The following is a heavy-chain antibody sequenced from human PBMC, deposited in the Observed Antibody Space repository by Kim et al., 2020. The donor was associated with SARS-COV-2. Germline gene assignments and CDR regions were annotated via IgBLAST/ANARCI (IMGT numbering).Heavy chain of an antibody. Sequence: GGSLRLSCAASGFTFSSYGMHWVRQAPGKGLEWVALISYDGSNKYYADSVKGRFTISRVNSKNTLYLQMNSLRAEDTAVYYCAILGYSSSSVDYWGQGTL. CDR1: GFTFSSYG. V-gene: IGHV3-30*03. D-gene: IGHD6-13*01. CDR3: AILGYSSSSVDY. J-gene: IGHJ4*02. CDR2: ISYDGSNK.